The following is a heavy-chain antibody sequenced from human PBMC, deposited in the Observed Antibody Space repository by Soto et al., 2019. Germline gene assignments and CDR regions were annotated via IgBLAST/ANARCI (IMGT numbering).Heavy chain of an antibody. J-gene: IGHJ6*02. CDR1: GGPFSSYA. Sequence: ASLKVSCKSSGGPFSSYAISWVRPAPGQGLEWMGGIIPIFGTANYAQKFQGRVTITADESTSTAYMELSSLRSEDTAVYYCASNYYGSGSYYGHYYYGMDVWGQGTTVTVSS. D-gene: IGHD3-10*01. V-gene: IGHV1-69*01. CDR3: ASNYYGSGSYYGHYYYGMDV. CDR2: IIPIFGTA.